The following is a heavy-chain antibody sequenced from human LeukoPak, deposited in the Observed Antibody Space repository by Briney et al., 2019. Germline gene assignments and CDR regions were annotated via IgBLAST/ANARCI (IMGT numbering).Heavy chain of an antibody. J-gene: IGHJ3*02. CDR1: GGSISSSIYY. Sequence: SETLSLTCTVSGGSISSSIYYWGWIRQSPGKGLEWIGSIYYSGSTYYNPSLKSRVTISVDTSKNQFSLKLSSVTAADTAVYYCARGPVGSSWYGWAFDIWGQGTMVTVSS. CDR2: IYYSGST. CDR3: ARGPVGSSWYGWAFDI. V-gene: IGHV4-39*07. D-gene: IGHD6-13*01.